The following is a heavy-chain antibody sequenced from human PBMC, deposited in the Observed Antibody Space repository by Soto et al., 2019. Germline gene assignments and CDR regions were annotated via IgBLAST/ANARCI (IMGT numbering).Heavy chain of an antibody. V-gene: IGHV4-30-2*01. D-gene: IGHD2-2*01. Sequence: PSETLSLTCAVSGGSISSGGYSWSWIRQPPGKGLEWIGYIYHSGSTYYNPSLKSRVTISVDRSKNQFSLKLSSVTAADTAVYYRARDQYCSSTSCYQAAFDIWGQGTMVTVSS. CDR3: ARDQYCSSTSCYQAAFDI. CDR1: GGSISSGGYS. J-gene: IGHJ3*02. CDR2: IYHSGST.